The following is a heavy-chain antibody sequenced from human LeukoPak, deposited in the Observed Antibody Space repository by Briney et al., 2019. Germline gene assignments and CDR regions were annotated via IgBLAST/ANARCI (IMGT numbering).Heavy chain of an antibody. Sequence: SETLSLTCTVSGGSISSSSYYWGWIRQPPGKGLEWIGSIYYSGSTYYNPSLKSRVTITVDTSKNQFSLKLSSVTAADTAVYYCARRGDYDYYFDYWGQGTLVTVSS. CDR3: ARRGDYDYYFDY. D-gene: IGHD4-17*01. J-gene: IGHJ4*02. CDR2: IYYSGST. V-gene: IGHV4-39*01. CDR1: GGSISSSSYY.